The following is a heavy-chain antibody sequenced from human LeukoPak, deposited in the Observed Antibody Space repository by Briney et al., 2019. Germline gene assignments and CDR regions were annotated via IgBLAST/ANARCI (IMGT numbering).Heavy chain of an antibody. CDR2: INHSGST. CDR3: ARATQYYDFWSGYYGPYFDY. D-gene: IGHD3-3*01. Sequence: PSETLSLTCAVYGGSFSGYYWSWIRQPPGKGLEWIREINHSGSTNYNPSLKSRVTISVDTSKNQFSLKLSSVTAADTAVYYCARATQYYDFWSGYYGPYFDYWGQGTLVTVSS. V-gene: IGHV4-34*01. J-gene: IGHJ4*02. CDR1: GGSFSGYY.